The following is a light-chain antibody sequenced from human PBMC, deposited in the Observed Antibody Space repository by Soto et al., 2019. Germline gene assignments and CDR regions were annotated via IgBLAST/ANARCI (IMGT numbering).Light chain of an antibody. Sequence: DIHMTQSPSSLSASVGDRVPITCRARPDFKKFLKWYQQRPGKPPRALIHATSSLQNGVSSRFSGSGSGTDFTLTITSLQPEDFATYFCQQSYSSPLTFGGGTKVEL. J-gene: IGKJ4*01. CDR3: QQSYSSPLT. CDR2: ATS. CDR1: PDFKKF. V-gene: IGKV1-39*01.